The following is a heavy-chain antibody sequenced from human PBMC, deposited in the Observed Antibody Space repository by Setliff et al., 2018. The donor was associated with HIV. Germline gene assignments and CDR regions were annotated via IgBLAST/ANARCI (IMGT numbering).Heavy chain of an antibody. CDR1: GFTFGDYV. J-gene: IGHJ4*02. D-gene: IGHD7-27*01. Sequence: GESLKISCITSGFTFGDYVMSWFRQAPGKGLEWVGFIRSKAHGGTTEYAASVEVRFIISRGDSKSIAYLQMNSLKTEDTAVYYCTRSNWGSTPDFDYWGQGTMVTVSS. CDR3: TRSNWGSTPDFDY. V-gene: IGHV3-49*03. CDR2: IRSKAHGGTT.